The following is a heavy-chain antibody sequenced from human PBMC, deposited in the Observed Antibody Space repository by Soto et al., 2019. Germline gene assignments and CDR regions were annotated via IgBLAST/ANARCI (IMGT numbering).Heavy chain of an antibody. D-gene: IGHD1-1*01. Sequence: QVQLQESGPGLVKPSQTLSLTCTVSGGSISSGDYYWSWIRQPPGKGLEWIGYSYYSGSTYYNPSLKSRVTISLDTSKNQFSLKRSSVTAADTAVYYCARVEITTYGMDVWGQGTTVTVSS. CDR3: ARVEITTYGMDV. CDR1: GGSISSGDYY. V-gene: IGHV4-30-4*01. CDR2: SYYSGST. J-gene: IGHJ6*02.